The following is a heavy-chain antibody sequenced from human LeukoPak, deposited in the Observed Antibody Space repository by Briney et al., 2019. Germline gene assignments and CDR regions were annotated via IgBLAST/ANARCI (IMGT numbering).Heavy chain of an antibody. Sequence: PGGSLRLSCAASGFTFSSYGMHWVRQAPGKGLEWVAVISYDGSNKYYADSVKGRFTISRDNSKNTLYLQMNGLRAEDTAVYYCARVGYSGYDYDYWGQGTLVTVSS. J-gene: IGHJ4*02. CDR3: ARVGYSGYDYDY. CDR1: GFTFSSYG. V-gene: IGHV3-30*03. D-gene: IGHD5-12*01. CDR2: ISYDGSNK.